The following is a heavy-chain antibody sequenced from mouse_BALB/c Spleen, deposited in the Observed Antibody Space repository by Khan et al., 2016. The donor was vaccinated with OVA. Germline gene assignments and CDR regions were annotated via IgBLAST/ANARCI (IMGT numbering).Heavy chain of an antibody. D-gene: IGHD4-1*01. J-gene: IGHJ3*01. CDR3: ASHLTGSFAY. CDR2: INSDGYYT. CDR1: GFTFSTYG. Sequence: EVELVESGGDLVKPGGSLRLSCAASGFTFSTYGMSWVRQFPDKRLEWVATINSDGYYTYYPATLKGRFTISRNNAENTLYLQMSSMKSEDTAIYYCASHLTGSFAYWGHGTLVTVSA. V-gene: IGHV5-6*01.